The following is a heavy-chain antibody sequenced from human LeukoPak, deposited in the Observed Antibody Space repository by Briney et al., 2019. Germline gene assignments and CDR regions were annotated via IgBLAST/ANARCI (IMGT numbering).Heavy chain of an antibody. J-gene: IGHJ4*02. D-gene: IGHD2-21*01. CDR3: AKRPSAYCYEGGCYFNY. CDR1: GFSFSSYA. V-gene: IGHV3-23*01. Sequence: GGSLRLSCAASGFSFSSYAMSWVRQAPGRGLEWVSAISASGANTYYADSMQGRFTISRDNTKDTLYLQMITLRAEDTAIYYCAKRPSAYCYEGGCYFNYWGQGTLVIVSS. CDR2: ISASGANT.